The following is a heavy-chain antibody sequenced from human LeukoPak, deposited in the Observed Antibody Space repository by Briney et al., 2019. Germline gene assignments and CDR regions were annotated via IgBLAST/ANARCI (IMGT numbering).Heavy chain of an antibody. J-gene: IGHJ4*02. Sequence: GGSLRLSCAASGFTFSSYAMSWVRQAPGKGVEWVSAISGSGNRTYYADCVKGRFTISRDNSKNTLYLQMNSLRAEDTAVYYCAKTRGYCSGGSCYEDYWGQGTLVTVSS. CDR1: GFTFSSYA. CDR3: AKTRGYCSGGSCYEDY. D-gene: IGHD2-15*01. V-gene: IGHV3-23*01. CDR2: ISGSGNRT.